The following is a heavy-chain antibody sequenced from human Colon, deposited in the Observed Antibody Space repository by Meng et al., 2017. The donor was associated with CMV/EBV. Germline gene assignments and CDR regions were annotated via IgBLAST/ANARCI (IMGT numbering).Heavy chain of an antibody. CDR3: ARKQIVSGGVAFDI. CDR1: GFTFSSYE. D-gene: IGHD3-22*01. CDR2: ISSSSSTI. Sequence: GGSLRLSCAASGFTFSSYEMNWVRQAPGKGLEWVSSISSSSSTIYYADSVKGRFTISRDNAKNSLYLQMNSLRAEDTAVYYCARKQIVSGGVAFDIWGQGTMVTVSS. J-gene: IGHJ3*02. V-gene: IGHV3-48*03.